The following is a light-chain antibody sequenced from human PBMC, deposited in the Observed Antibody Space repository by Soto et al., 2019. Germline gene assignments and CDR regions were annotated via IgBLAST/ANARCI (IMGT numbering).Light chain of an antibody. CDR1: QSVPRW. J-gene: IGKJ2*01. Sequence: DIQMTQSPSTLSASVGDRVTITCRASQSVPRWLAWYQQKPGKAPKLLTYKASSLETGVPARFSGSGAGTEFTLTISNLQPDDFATYYCQQYNSYSPYTFGQGTRLEIK. CDR2: KAS. CDR3: QQYNSYSPYT. V-gene: IGKV1-5*03.